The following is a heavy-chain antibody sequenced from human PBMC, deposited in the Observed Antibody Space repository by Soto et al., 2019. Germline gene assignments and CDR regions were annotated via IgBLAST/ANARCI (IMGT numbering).Heavy chain of an antibody. Sequence: ASVKVSCQASGYTFTSYGIGWVRQAPGQGLEWMGWINPNSGGTNYAQKFQGWVTMTRDTSISTAYMELSRLRSDDTAVYYCARDLAPSVGVAKYYYYGMDVWGQGTTVTVSS. CDR3: ARDLAPSVGVAKYYYYGMDV. D-gene: IGHD2-15*01. V-gene: IGHV1-2*04. J-gene: IGHJ6*02. CDR1: GYTFTSYG. CDR2: INPNSGGT.